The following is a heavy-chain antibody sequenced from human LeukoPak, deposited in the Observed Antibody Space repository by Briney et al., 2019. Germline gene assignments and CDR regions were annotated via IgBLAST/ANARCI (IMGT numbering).Heavy chain of an antibody. CDR3: ARELRGGFDY. V-gene: IGHV3-21*01. CDR1: GFTFSSYS. D-gene: IGHD3-10*01. Sequence: GGSLRLSCATSGFTFSSYSMNWVRQAPGKGLEWVSSISSSSSYIYYADSVKGRFTISRDNAKNSLYLQMNSLRAEDTAVYYCARELRGGFDYWGQGTLVTVSS. J-gene: IGHJ4*02. CDR2: ISSSSSYI.